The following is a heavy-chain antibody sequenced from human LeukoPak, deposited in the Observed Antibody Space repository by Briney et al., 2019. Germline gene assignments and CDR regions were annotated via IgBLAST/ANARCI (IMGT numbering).Heavy chain of an antibody. CDR3: ARQATSIVGATTNWFDP. V-gene: IGHV1-69*02. J-gene: IGHJ5*02. Sequence: SVKVSCKASGYTFTSYTISWVRQAPGQGLEWMGRIIPILGIANYAQKFQGRVTITADKSTSTAYMELSSLRSEDTAVYYCARQATSIVGATTNWFDPWGQGTLVTVSS. CDR1: GYTFTSYT. CDR2: IIPILGIA. D-gene: IGHD1-26*01.